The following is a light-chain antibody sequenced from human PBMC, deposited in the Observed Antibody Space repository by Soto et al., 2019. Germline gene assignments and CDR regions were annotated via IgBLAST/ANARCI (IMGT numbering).Light chain of an antibody. CDR1: GSSIGTNT. J-gene: IGLJ3*02. V-gene: IGLV1-44*01. CDR3: AAGDGIINNFV. Sequence: QSVLTQPPSASGTPGQRVTISCSGSGSSIGTNTVNWYRQLPGTAPKLLIYGDNQRPSGLPDRFSCSKSSTSASLAIRGLQSDDEDDYCCAAGDGIINNFVFGGGTKLTVL. CDR2: GDN.